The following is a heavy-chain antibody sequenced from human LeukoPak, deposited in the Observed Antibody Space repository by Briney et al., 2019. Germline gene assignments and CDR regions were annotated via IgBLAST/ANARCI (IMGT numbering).Heavy chain of an antibody. Sequence: GGALRLSCAPSGFAFNSYEMSGVRQAPGKGMERVSAVSGNGGCTYYADPVKSQFTSSQDNSKNPLYLQVNSVIAEDTVVYCGGSEGDVWGQGTLVTVSS. J-gene: IGHJ4*02. CDR2: VSGNGGCT. CDR3: GSEGDV. CDR1: GFAFNSYE. D-gene: IGHD2-15*01. V-gene: IGHV3-23*01.